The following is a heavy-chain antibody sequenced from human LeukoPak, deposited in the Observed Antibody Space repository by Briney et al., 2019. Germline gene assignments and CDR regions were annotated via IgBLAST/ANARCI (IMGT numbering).Heavy chain of an antibody. D-gene: IGHD3-22*01. Sequence: PSETLSLTCTVSGGSISSYYWSWIRQPAGEGLEWIGRIYTSGSTNYNPSLKSRVTMSVDTSKNQFSLKLSSVTAADTAVYYCAIRRLYYYDSSGYYQKGYYFDYWGQGTLVTVSS. CDR2: IYTSGST. J-gene: IGHJ4*02. CDR1: GGSISSYY. V-gene: IGHV4-4*07. CDR3: AIRRLYYYDSSGYYQKGYYFDY.